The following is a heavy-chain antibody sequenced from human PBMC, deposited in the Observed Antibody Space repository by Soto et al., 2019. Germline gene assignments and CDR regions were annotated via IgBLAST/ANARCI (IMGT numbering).Heavy chain of an antibody. Sequence: GGSLRLSCAASGFTFSSYAMSWVRQAPGKGLEWVSAISGSGGSTYYADSVKGRFTISRDNSKNTLYLQMNSLRAEDTAVYYCSKDRVLRYFDWLLTLGYWGQGTLVTVSS. CDR3: SKDRVLRYFDWLLTLGY. D-gene: IGHD3-9*01. V-gene: IGHV3-23*01. J-gene: IGHJ4*02. CDR1: GFTFSSYA. CDR2: ISGSGGST.